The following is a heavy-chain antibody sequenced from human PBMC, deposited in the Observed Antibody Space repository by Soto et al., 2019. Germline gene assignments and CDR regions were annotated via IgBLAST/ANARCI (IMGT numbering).Heavy chain of an antibody. V-gene: IGHV1-2*02. CDR2: INPNSGGT. CDR3: ARDPYYYDSSGYYTPLFDY. Sequence: GASVKVSCKASGGTFSSYAISWVRQAPGQGLEWMGWINPNSGGTNYAQKFQGRVTMTRDTSISTAYMELSRLRSDDTAVYYCARDPYYYDSSGYYTPLFDYWGQGTLVTVSS. J-gene: IGHJ4*02. D-gene: IGHD3-22*01. CDR1: GGTFSSYA.